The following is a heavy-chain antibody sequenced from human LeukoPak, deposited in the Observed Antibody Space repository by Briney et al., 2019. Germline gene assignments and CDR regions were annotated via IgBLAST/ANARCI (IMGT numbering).Heavy chain of an antibody. V-gene: IGHV3-64*01. Sequence: GGSLRLSCAASGFTFSSYAMHWVRQAPGKGLEYVSAISSNGGSTSYANSVKGRFTISRDNSKNTLYLQMNSLRAEDTAIYYCAKVLAPNRHGALDFWGQGTMVTVSS. CDR3: AKVLAPNRHGALDF. CDR2: ISSNGGST. CDR1: GFTFSSYA. J-gene: IGHJ3*01. D-gene: IGHD2-8*01.